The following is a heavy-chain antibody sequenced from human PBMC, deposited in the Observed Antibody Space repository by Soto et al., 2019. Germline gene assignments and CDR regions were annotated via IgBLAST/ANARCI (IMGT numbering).Heavy chain of an antibody. Sequence: GGSLRLSCAASGFTFSSYAMSWVRQAPGKGLEWVSAISGSGGSTYYADSVKGRFTISRDNSKNTLYLQMNSLRAEDTAVYYCAKDQALRFLDSDCWFDPWGQGTLVTVSS. D-gene: IGHD3-3*01. CDR2: ISGSGGST. J-gene: IGHJ5*02. CDR3: AKDQALRFLDSDCWFDP. V-gene: IGHV3-23*01. CDR1: GFTFSSYA.